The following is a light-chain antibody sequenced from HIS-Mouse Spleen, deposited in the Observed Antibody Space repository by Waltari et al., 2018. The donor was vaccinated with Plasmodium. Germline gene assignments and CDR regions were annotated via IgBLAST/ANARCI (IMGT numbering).Light chain of an antibody. V-gene: IGLV2-23*01. CDR1: SSDVGSYNL. CDR3: CSYAGSRMV. J-gene: IGLJ2*01. Sequence: QSALTQPASVSGSPGQSITISCTGTSSDVGSYNLGSWYQQHPGKAPKLMIDEGSKRPSGVSNRCAGSKSGNTASLTSSGLQAEDEADYYCCSYAGSRMVFGGGTKLTVL. CDR2: EGS.